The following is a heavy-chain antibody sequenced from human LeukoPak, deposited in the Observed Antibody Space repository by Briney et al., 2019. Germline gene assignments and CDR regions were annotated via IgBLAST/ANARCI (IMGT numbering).Heavy chain of an antibody. CDR2: ISGSGGST. CDR1: GFTFSSYA. V-gene: IGHV3-23*01. Sequence: GGSLRLSCAASGFTFSSYAMSWVRQAPGKGLEWVSAISGSGGSTYYADSVKGRFTISRDNFKNTLYLQMSSLRAEDTAVYYCAKVQRPTGAFDIWGQGTMVTVSS. J-gene: IGHJ3*02. CDR3: AKVQRPTGAFDI.